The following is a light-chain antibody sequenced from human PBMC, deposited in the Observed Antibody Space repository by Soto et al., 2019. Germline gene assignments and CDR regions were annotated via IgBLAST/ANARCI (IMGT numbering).Light chain of an antibody. CDR2: GAS. CDR1: QSFSSN. CDR3: QQSNSWPRT. V-gene: IGKV3-15*01. Sequence: DIVTTQFPATLSLSPGARATLACKASQSFSSNLAWYQKTTGQAPRLLIYGASTRATDIPDRLRGSVSGNALTINISRMQSEDGAVYYGQQSNSWPRTFGQGTRLEIK. J-gene: IGKJ5*01.